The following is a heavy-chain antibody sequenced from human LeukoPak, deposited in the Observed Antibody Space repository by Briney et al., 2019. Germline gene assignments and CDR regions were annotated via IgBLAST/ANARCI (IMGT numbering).Heavy chain of an antibody. Sequence: ASVNVSCKASGYTFTSYDMNWVRQATGQGLEWMGWMNPNRGNTGYAQKFQGRVTMTRNTSISTAYMELSSLRSEDTAVYYCARGKDIVVVPADRGYYYYYMDVWGKGTTVTISS. V-gene: IGHV1-8*01. J-gene: IGHJ6*03. CDR2: MNPNRGNT. CDR1: GYTFTSYD. CDR3: ARGKDIVVVPADRGYYYYYMDV. D-gene: IGHD2-2*01.